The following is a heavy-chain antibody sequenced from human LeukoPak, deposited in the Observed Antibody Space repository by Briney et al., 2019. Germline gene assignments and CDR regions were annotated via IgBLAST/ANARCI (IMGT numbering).Heavy chain of an antibody. CDR1: GFTFSSYW. Sequence: GGSLRLSCAVSGFTFSSYWMHWVLQAPGRGLVWVSRINSDGSRTTYADSVKGRFTISRDNAKNTLYLQMNSLRAEDTAVYYCARVGARLGAFDIWGQGTMVTVSS. V-gene: IGHV3-74*01. D-gene: IGHD6-25*01. CDR3: ARVGARLGAFDI. CDR2: INSDGSRT. J-gene: IGHJ3*02.